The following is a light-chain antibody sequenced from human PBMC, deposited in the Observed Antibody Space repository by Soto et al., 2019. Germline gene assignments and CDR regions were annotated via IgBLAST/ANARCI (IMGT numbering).Light chain of an antibody. CDR1: SSDVGGYNY. J-gene: IGLJ2*01. CDR2: DVS. Sequence: QSVLTQPASVSGSPGQSITISCTGTSSDVGGYNYVSWYQQHPGKAPKLMIYDVSNRPSGVSNRFSGSKSGNTASLTISGLQAEDEADYYCSSYTSSSTPVVFGGGTKFTVL. V-gene: IGLV2-14*01. CDR3: SSYTSSSTPVV.